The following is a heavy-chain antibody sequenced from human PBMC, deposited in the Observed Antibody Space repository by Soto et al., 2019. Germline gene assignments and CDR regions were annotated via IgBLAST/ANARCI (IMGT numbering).Heavy chain of an antibody. Sequence: EVQLMESGGGLIQLGGSLRLSCAASGFDVSTKYMNWVRQAPGKGLEWVSVIYSGGSAYYADSVKGRFTISRDNSKNTLYLQMNSLRAEDTAVYYCACDYDGLYSFDFWGQGTLVTVSS. D-gene: IGHD5-12*01. CDR1: GFDVSTKY. V-gene: IGHV3-53*01. CDR3: ACDYDGLYSFDF. J-gene: IGHJ4*02. CDR2: IYSGGSA.